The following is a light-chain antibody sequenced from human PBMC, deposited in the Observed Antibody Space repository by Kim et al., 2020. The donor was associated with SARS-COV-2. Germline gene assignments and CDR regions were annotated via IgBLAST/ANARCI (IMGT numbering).Light chain of an antibody. CDR3: QQYDALYT. Sequence: LAPSVGDRVNITSQANQYINNYVNWYQQKPGTAPKLLIYDASNLETGVPSRFSGSGYGTDFTFTINSLQPEDIATYYCQQYDALYTFGQGTKLEI. CDR1: QYINNY. J-gene: IGKJ2*01. V-gene: IGKV1-33*01. CDR2: DAS.